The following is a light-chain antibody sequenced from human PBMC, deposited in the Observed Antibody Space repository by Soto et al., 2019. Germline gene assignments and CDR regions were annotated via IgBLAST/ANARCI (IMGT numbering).Light chain of an antibody. J-gene: IGKJ1*01. V-gene: IGKV1-5*03. Sequence: DIQMTQSPSTLSASVGDRVTITCRASQSINSWLAWYQQKPGKAPKLLIYKASSLESGVPSRFSGSGSGTEFTLTISSLQPDDFATDYCQQYNSYPWTFGQGTKVEIK. CDR3: QQYNSYPWT. CDR1: QSINSW. CDR2: KAS.